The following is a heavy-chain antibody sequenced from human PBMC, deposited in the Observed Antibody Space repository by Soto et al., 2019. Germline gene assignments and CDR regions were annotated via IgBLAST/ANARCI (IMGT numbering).Heavy chain of an antibody. J-gene: IGHJ6*02. Sequence: PSETLSLTCAVYGGSFSGYYWSWIRQPPGKGLEWIGEINHSGSTNYNPSLKSRVTISVDTSKNQFSLKLSSVTAADTAVYYCARGPRITIFGVVIYYYYGMDVWGQGTTVT. CDR1: GGSFSGYY. CDR3: ARGPRITIFGVVIYYYYGMDV. V-gene: IGHV4-34*01. CDR2: INHSGST. D-gene: IGHD3-3*01.